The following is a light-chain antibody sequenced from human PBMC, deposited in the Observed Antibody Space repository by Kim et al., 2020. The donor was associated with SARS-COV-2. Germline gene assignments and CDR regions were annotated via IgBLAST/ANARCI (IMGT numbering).Light chain of an antibody. CDR2: DAS. Sequence: DIQMTQSPSSLSASVGDRVTITCQASQDISNYLNWYQQKPGKAPKLLIYDASNLETGVPSRFSGSGSGTDFTFTISSLQPEDIATYHCQGITFGQGTRLEIK. CDR1: QDISNY. J-gene: IGKJ5*01. V-gene: IGKV1-33*01. CDR3: QGIT.